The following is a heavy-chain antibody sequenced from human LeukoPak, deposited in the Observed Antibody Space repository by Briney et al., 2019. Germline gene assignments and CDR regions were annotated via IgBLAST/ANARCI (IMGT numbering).Heavy chain of an antibody. CDR3: AKDRIIYGDYEGVDN. CDR2: ISTNGGST. Sequence: QAGGSLRLSCAASGFTFSSYAMHWVRQAPGKGLEYVSGISTNGGSTYYADSVKGRFTISRDNSKNTLFLQMGSLRAEDTAIYYCAKDRIIYGDYEGVDNWGQGTLVSVSS. V-gene: IGHV3-64*02. CDR1: GFTFSSYA. D-gene: IGHD4-17*01. J-gene: IGHJ4*02.